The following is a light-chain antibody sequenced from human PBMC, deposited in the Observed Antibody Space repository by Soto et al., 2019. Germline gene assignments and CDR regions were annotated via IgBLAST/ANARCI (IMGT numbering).Light chain of an antibody. CDR1: QTVSSTY. V-gene: IGKV3-20*01. CDR3: QQYGSSPIT. J-gene: IGKJ5*01. CDR2: GAS. Sequence: EIVLTQSPGTLFLSPGERATLSCRASQTVSSTYLAWYQQKPGQAPRLLIYGASSRATGIPDRFSGSGSGTDFTLTISRLEPEDFAVYYCQQYGSSPITFGQGTRLEIK.